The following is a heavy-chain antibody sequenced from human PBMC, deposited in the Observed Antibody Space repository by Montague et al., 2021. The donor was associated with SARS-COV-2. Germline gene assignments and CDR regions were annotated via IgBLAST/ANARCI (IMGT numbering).Heavy chain of an antibody. CDR2: IDWDDDK. D-gene: IGHD3-9*01. CDR3: ARTYYDILTGYYTYDY. V-gene: IGHV2-70*01. Sequence: PALVKPTQTLTLTCTFSGFSLSTSGMCVSWIRQPPGKALEWLALIDWDDDKYYSTSLKTRRTISKDTSKNQVVLTMTNMDPVDTATYYCARTYYDILTGYYTYDYWGQGTLVTVSS. J-gene: IGHJ4*02. CDR1: GFSLSTSGMC.